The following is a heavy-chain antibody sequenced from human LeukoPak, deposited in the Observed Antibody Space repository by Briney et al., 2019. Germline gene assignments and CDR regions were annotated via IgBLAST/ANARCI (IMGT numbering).Heavy chain of an antibody. CDR1: GFTFSTYW. V-gene: IGHV3-7*01. Sequence: GGSLRLSCAASGFTFSTYWMSWVRHAPGKGLEWVANIKQDGSEKYYVDSVKGRFTISRDNAKNSLYLQMNSLRVEDTAMYYCARYSAGNDYWGQGTLVTVSS. D-gene: IGHD6-13*01. J-gene: IGHJ4*02. CDR3: ARYSAGNDY. CDR2: IKQDGSEK.